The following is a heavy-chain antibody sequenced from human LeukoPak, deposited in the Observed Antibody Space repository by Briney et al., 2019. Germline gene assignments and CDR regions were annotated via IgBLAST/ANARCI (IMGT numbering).Heavy chain of an antibody. CDR1: GGSISSYY. Sequence: SETLSLTCTVSGGSISSYYWSWIRQPPGKGLEWIGYIYYSGSTNYNPSLKSRVTISVDTSKNQFSLKLSSVTAADTAVYSCARGHRVRGVITFDYWGQGTLVTVSS. D-gene: IGHD3-10*01. CDR3: ARGHRVRGVITFDY. V-gene: IGHV4-59*01. J-gene: IGHJ4*02. CDR2: IYYSGST.